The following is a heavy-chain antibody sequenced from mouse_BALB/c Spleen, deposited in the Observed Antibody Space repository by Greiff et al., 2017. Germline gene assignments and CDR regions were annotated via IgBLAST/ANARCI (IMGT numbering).Heavy chain of an antibody. J-gene: IGHJ3*01. D-gene: IGHD1-2*01. CDR1: GFSLTSYG. CDR2: IWAGGST. Sequence: VQGVESGPGLVAPSQSLSITCTVSGFSLTSYGVHWVRQPPGKGLEWLGVIWAGGSTNYNSALMSRLSISKDNSKSQVFLKMNSLQTDDTAMYYCARDGRRLSPPFAYWGQGTLVTVSA. V-gene: IGHV2-9*02. CDR3: ARDGRRLSPPFAY.